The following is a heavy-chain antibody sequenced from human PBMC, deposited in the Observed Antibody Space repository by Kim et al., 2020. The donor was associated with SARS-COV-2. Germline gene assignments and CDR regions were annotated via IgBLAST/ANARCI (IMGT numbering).Heavy chain of an antibody. D-gene: IGHD2-8*01. J-gene: IGHJ4*02. CDR2: IGNSGAAT. Sequence: GGSLRLSCAASGFTFSSYAMSWVRQAPGKGLEWVSTIGNSGAATYYVDSVKGRFTISRDNSKYTLYLQMNSVGADDAAIYYCARAAVWRLHYIDFWGQGTLVTVSS. CDR1: GFTFSSYA. CDR3: ARAAVWRLHYIDF. V-gene: IGHV3-23*01.